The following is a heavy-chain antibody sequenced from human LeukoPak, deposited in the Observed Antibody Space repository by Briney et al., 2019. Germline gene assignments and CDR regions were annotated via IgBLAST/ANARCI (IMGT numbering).Heavy chain of an antibody. V-gene: IGHV3-23*01. J-gene: IGHJ4*02. CDR3: ATDTLFDY. CDR2: ITVGGCST. CDR1: GFTFSSYA. Sequence: GGSVRLSCAASGFTFSSYAMSCVRQAPGKGLEWVSVITVGGCSTYYAHSVKGQFTLSRDNSKNTLYLQMNSLRAEDTAVYYCATDTLFDYWGQGTLVTVSS.